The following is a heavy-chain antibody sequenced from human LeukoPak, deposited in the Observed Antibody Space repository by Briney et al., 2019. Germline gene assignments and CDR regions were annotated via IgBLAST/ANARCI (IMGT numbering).Heavy chain of an antibody. CDR2: INHSGST. CDR1: GGTFSGSY. CDR3: ARVPHSYGYPDY. V-gene: IGHV4-34*01. D-gene: IGHD5-18*01. Sequence: SETLSLPCAAYGGTFSGSYWSWIRQPPGKGLEWIGEINHSGSTNYNPSLKSRVTISVDTSKNRFSLKLSSVTAADTAVYYCARVPHSYGYPDYWGQGTLVTVSS. J-gene: IGHJ4*02.